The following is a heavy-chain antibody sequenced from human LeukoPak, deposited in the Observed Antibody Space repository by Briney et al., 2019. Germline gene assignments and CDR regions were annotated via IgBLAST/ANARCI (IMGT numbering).Heavy chain of an antibody. Sequence: ASVKVSCKASGYTFTGYYMHWVRQAPGQGREWMGWINPNRGGTNYAQKFQGRVTMTRDTSISTAYRELSKLRSDDTAVYYCASFPGLTTVTRVRDYWGQGTLVTVSS. D-gene: IGHD4-17*01. CDR1: GYTFTGYY. CDR3: ASFPGLTTVTRVRDY. V-gene: IGHV1-2*02. CDR2: INPNRGGT. J-gene: IGHJ4*02.